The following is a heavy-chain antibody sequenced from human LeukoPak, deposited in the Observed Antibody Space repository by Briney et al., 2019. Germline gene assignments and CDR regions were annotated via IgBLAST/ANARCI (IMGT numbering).Heavy chain of an antibody. CDR1: GGTFSSYA. V-gene: IGHV1-69*04. J-gene: IGHJ4*02. CDR2: IIPILGIA. D-gene: IGHD2-15*01. Sequence: ASVKVSCKASGGTFSSYAIRWVRPAPGQGLEWVGRIIPILGIANYAQKYQGRVTITADKSTSTAYMELSSLRSEDTAVYYCVRGYCSGGSCYYFDYWGPGTLVTVST. CDR3: VRGYCSGGSCYYFDY.